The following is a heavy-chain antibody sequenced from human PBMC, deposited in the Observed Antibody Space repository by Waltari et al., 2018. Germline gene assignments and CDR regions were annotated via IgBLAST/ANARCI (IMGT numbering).Heavy chain of an antibody. V-gene: IGHV1-18*01. Sequence: QVQLVQSGAEVKQPGASVKVSCKASGYTFNAYALSWVRQATGQGLEWMGWISAYNGDTNYAQKFQGRVTMTTDTSTNTAYMELKNLRSDDTAVYYCAREYNYFDFWGQGSLVTVSS. J-gene: IGHJ4*02. CDR2: ISAYNGDT. CDR3: AREYNYFDF. CDR1: GYTFNAYA. D-gene: IGHD1-20*01.